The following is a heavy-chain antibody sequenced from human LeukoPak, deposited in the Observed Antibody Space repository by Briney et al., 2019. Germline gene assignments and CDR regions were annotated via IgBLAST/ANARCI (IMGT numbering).Heavy chain of an antibody. J-gene: IGHJ4*02. CDR3: ARDSVTTIESFDY. D-gene: IGHD4-17*01. V-gene: IGHV7-4-1*02. CDR1: GYTLTSYA. CDR2: INTNTGNP. Sequence: SVNVSCKASGYTLTSYAMNWVRQAPGQGLGWMGWINTNTGNPTYAQGSTGQFVFSLDTSVSTAYLQISSLKAEDTAVYYCARDSVTTIESFDYWGQGTLVTVSS.